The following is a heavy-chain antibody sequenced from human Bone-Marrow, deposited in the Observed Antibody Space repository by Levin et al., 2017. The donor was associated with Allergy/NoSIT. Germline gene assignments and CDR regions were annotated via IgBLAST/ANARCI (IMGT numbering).Heavy chain of an antibody. Sequence: PSETLSLTCAVSGGSISSSNWWSWVRQPPGKGLEWIGEIYHSGSTNYNPSLKSRVTISVDKSKNQFSLKLSSVTAADTAVYYCARVGPEVEYQLLVGDAFDSWGQGTMVTVSS. CDR3: ARVGPEVEYQLLVGDAFDS. CDR2: IYHSGST. CDR1: GGSISSSNW. V-gene: IGHV4-4*02. D-gene: IGHD2-2*01. J-gene: IGHJ3*02.